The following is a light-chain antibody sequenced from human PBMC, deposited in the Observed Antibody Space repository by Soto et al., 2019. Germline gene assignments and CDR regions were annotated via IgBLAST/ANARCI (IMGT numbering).Light chain of an antibody. CDR2: AAS. Sequence: DIQMTQSPSSLSASVGDRVTITCRANQGIRNDLVWYQQKPGKAPNRLIYAASSLHSGVPSRFSGSGSGTEFTLTISSLQPEDFATYYCLQHNSYPLTFGGGTKVEIK. CDR1: QGIRND. CDR3: LQHNSYPLT. J-gene: IGKJ4*01. V-gene: IGKV1-17*01.